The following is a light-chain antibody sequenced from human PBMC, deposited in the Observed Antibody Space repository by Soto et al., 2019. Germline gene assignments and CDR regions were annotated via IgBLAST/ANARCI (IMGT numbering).Light chain of an antibody. CDR2: AAS. J-gene: IGKJ1*01. V-gene: IGKV3-15*01. CDR3: QQYNNWPRT. CDR1: QSISSN. Sequence: EIVMSQSPATLSVSAGERATLSCRASQSISSNLAWYQQKPGQAPRLLIYAASTRATGLPARFSGSGSGTDFSLTISSLQSEDFALYYCQQYNNWPRTFGQGTKVDIK.